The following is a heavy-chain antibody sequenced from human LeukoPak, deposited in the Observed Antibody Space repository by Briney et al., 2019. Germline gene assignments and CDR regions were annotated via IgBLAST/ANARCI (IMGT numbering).Heavy chain of an antibody. CDR3: ARENDYGPFDY. V-gene: IGHV3-66*01. Sequence: GGSLRLSCAASGFSVRTYYMSWVRRAPGKGLEWVSVIYSGGTTDYADSVKGRFTISRDNSKNTLYLQMSTLRVEDTAVYYCARENDYGPFDYWGQGTLVTVSS. CDR1: GFSVRTYY. CDR2: IYSGGTT. J-gene: IGHJ4*02. D-gene: IGHD4-17*01.